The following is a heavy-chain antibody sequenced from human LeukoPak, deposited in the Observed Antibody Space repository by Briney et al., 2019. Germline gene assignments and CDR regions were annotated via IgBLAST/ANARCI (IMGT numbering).Heavy chain of an antibody. CDR3: ARSHGLY. V-gene: IGHV4-59*01. CDR2: VSDSGST. CDR1: ADSFSGYL. Sequence: PSETLSLTCTVSADSFSGYLWAWIRQPPGRGLEWIGYVSDSGSTNYNASLKSRLSISLDTAKNQFSLKLRSVTAADTAVYFCARSHGLYWGQGILVTVSS. J-gene: IGHJ4*02.